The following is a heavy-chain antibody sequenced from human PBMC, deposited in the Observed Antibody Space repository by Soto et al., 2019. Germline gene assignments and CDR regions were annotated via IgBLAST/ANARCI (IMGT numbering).Heavy chain of an antibody. Sequence: QMQLVQSGAEVKKPGSSLKVSCKASGGSFSKYGLNWVRQAPGQGLGWMGGITPTFGTSNHAQQFQGRVTITAAESTTTVYMELSSMTSEDTALYYCALARVVGSPPFDYWGQGTLVTVSS. J-gene: IGHJ4*02. V-gene: IGHV1-69*01. CDR1: GGSFSKYG. CDR2: ITPTFGTS. D-gene: IGHD2-2*01. CDR3: ALARVVGSPPFDY.